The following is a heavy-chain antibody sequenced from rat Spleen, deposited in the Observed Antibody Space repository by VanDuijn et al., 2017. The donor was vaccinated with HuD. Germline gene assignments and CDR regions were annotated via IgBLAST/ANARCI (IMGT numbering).Heavy chain of an antibody. D-gene: IGHD1-7*01. J-gene: IGHJ3*01. CDR1: GFSLTSYH. Sequence: QVHLKESGPGLVQPSQTLSLTCTVSGFSLTSYHVSWVRQPPGKGLEWIAAISSVGITYYNSALKSRLSISRDTSKSQVFLKINSLQTDDTGTYYCTRDTMEGWFAYWGQGTLVTVSS. CDR2: ISSVGIT. CDR3: TRDTMEGWFAY. V-gene: IGHV2S12*01.